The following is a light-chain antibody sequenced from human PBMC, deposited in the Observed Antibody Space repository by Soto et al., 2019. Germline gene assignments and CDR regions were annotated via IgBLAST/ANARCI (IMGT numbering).Light chain of an antibody. CDR2: SNN. J-gene: IGLJ2*01. CDR3: AAWDDSLNEGV. V-gene: IGLV1-44*01. CDR1: SSNIGAGYH. Sequence: QSVLTQPPSVSGAPGQRVTISCTGSSSNIGAGYHVHWYQQLPGTAPKVLIYSNNQRPSGVPDRFSGSKSGTSASLAISGLQSEDEADYYCAAWDDSLNEGVFGGGTQLTVL.